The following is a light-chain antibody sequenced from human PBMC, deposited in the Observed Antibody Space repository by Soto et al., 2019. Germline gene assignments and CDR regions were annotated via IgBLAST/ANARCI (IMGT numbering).Light chain of an antibody. CDR3: QQYNNWPPLT. CDR1: QSVSSN. J-gene: IGKJ4*01. Sequence: EIVMTQSPATLSVSPGERATLSCRASQSVSSNLAWYQQKPGQAPRLLIYGASTRATGVPARFSGSGSGTEFTLIISSLQCEDFAIYYCQQYNNWPPLTFGGGTKVDIK. CDR2: GAS. V-gene: IGKV3-15*01.